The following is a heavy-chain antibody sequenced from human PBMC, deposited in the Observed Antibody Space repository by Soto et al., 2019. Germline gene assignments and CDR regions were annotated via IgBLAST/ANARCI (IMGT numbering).Heavy chain of an antibody. J-gene: IGHJ6*02. CDR2: IYPGDSDT. Sequence: HGESLKISCKGSGYSFTSYWIGWVRQMPGKVLEWMGIIYPGDSDTRYSPSFQGQVTISADKSISTAYLQWSSLKASDTAMYYCARHTTTAAAGIHYYYGMDVWGQGTTVTVSS. CDR3: ARHTTTAAAGIHYYYGMDV. V-gene: IGHV5-51*01. D-gene: IGHD6-13*01. CDR1: GYSFTSYW.